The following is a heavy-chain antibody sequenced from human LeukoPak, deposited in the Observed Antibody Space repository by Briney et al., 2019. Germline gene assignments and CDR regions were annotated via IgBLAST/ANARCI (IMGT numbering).Heavy chain of an antibody. CDR2: IYPDDSDT. V-gene: IGHV5-51*01. CDR3: ARASEWLRTDAFDI. CDR1: GYDFASYW. J-gene: IGHJ3*02. D-gene: IGHD5-12*01. Sequence: GESLKISCEGSGYDFASYWIGWVRQMPGKGLEWMGIIYPDDSDTRYSPSFQGQVTISADKSISTAYLQWSSLKASDTAMYYCARASEWLRTDAFDIWGQGTMVTVSS.